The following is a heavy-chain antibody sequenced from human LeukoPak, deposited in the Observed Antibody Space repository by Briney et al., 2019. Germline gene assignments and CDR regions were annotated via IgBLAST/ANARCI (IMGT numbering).Heavy chain of an antibody. D-gene: IGHD3-3*01. Sequence: SETLSLTCTVSGGSISSSSYYWGWIRQPPGKGLEWIGSIYYSGSSYYNPSLKSRVTISVDTSKSQFSLRLTSVTAADTAVYYCARHVRFLEWLSSYYFDYWGQGTLVTVSS. CDR3: ARHVRFLEWLSSYYFDY. CDR1: GGSISSSSYY. V-gene: IGHV4-39*01. J-gene: IGHJ4*02. CDR2: IYYSGSS.